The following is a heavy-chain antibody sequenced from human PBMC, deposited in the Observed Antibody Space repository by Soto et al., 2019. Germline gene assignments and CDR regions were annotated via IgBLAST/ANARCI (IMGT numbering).Heavy chain of an antibody. CDR3: ARDGFTMIVVKAFDI. V-gene: IGHV3-48*02. CDR1: GFTFSSYS. Sequence: EVQLVESGGGLVQPGGSLRLSCAASGFTFSSYSMNWVSQAPGKGLEWVSYISSSSSTIYYADSVKGRFTISRDNAKNSPYLHMNSLRDDDTAVYYSARDGFTMIVVKAFDIRGQGTMVTASS. CDR2: ISSSSSTI. J-gene: IGHJ3*02. D-gene: IGHD3-22*01.